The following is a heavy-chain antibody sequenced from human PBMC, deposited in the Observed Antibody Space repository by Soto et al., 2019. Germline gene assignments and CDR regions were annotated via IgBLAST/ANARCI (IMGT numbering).Heavy chain of an antibody. J-gene: IGHJ3*02. V-gene: IGHV5-51*01. CDR2: VYPDDSDI. CDR3: AKTLVGGGALDI. D-gene: IGHD2-15*01. CDR1: GYSFGNFW. Sequence: EVQLVQSGAEVKKPGESLKISCKGSGYSFGNFWIAWVRQMPGKGLEWMGIVYPDDSDIRYSPSFQGQVTISADKSVSTAYLHLSTLGASDTALYYWAKTLVGGGALDIWGQGTVVTVSS.